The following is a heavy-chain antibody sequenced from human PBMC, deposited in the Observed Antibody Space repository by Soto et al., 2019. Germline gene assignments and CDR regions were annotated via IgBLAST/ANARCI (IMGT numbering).Heavy chain of an antibody. J-gene: IGHJ6*02. CDR1: GGSISSSSYY. V-gene: IGHV4-39*01. D-gene: IGHD5-18*01. CDR3: ACIFSGGYGYGFYYYGMDV. CDR2: IYYSGST. Sequence: SETLSLTCTVSGGSISSSSYYWGWIRQPPGKGLEWIGSIYYSGSTYYNPSLKSRVTISVDTSKNQFSLKLSSVTAADTAVYYCACIFSGGYGYGFYYYGMDVWGQGTKVTVSS.